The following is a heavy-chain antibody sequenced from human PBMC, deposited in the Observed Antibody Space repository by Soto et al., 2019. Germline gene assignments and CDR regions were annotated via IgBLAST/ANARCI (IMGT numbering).Heavy chain of an antibody. CDR2: ISSSSSYI. D-gene: IGHD6-19*01. CDR1: GFTFSSYS. V-gene: IGHV3-21*01. J-gene: IGHJ4*02. Sequence: PGGSLRLSCAASGFTFSSYSMNWVRQAPGKGLEWVSSISSSSSYIYYADSVKGRFTISRDNAKNSLYLQMNSLRAEDTAVYYCARAASSGWSSYFDYWGQGTLVTVSS. CDR3: ARAASSGWSSYFDY.